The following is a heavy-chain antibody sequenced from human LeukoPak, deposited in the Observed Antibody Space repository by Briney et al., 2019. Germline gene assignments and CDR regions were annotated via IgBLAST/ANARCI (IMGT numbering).Heavy chain of an antibody. J-gene: IGHJ4*02. CDR3: ALPGSTSSNFDY. V-gene: IGHV1-24*01. CDR2: FDPEDGET. Sequence: ASVKVSCKVSGYTLTELSMHRVRQAPGKGLEWMGGFDPEDGETIYAQKFQGRVTMTEDTSTDTAYMELSSLRSEDTAVYYCALPGSTSSNFDYWGQGTLVTVSS. CDR1: GYTLTELS. D-gene: IGHD2-2*01.